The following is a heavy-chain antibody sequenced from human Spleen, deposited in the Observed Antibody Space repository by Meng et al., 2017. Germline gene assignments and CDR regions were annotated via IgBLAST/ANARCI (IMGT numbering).Heavy chain of an antibody. D-gene: IGHD4-17*01. J-gene: IGHJ4*02. CDR3: ARGAGPTDSYFDH. CDR1: GGPISSGAYY. V-gene: IGHV4-31*01. CDR2: IYYTGTT. Sequence: QVQLQEAGPGLVKPSQTLSLTCTGSGGPISSGAYYWNWIRQPPGKGLEWIGYIYYTGTTDYNPSLKSLVTISMDTSKSQFSLRLSSVTAADTAVYYCARGAGPTDSYFDHWGQGTLVTVSS.